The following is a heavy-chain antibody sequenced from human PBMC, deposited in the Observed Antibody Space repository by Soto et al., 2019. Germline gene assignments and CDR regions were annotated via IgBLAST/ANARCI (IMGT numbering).Heavy chain of an antibody. J-gene: IGHJ4*02. CDR1: GGSISSYY. Sequence: SETLSLTCTVSGGSISSYYWSWIRQPPGKGLEWIGYIYYSGSTNYNPSLKSRVTISVDTSKNQFSLKLSSVTAADTAVYYCARAHYYDSSGHYYWGQGTLVTVSS. CDR2: IYYSGST. V-gene: IGHV4-59*01. D-gene: IGHD3-22*01. CDR3: ARAHYYDSSGHYY.